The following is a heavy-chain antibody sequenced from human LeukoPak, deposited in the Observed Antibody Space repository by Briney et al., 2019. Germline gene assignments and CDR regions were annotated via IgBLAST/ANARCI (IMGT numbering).Heavy chain of an antibody. Sequence: PSETLSLTCTVSGGSISSSSYYWGWIRQPPGKGLEWIGSIYYSGSTYYNPSLKSRVTISVDASKNQFSLKLSSATAADTAVYYCARATTMFWEGEIYYFDYWGQGTLVTVSS. CDR3: ARATTMFWEGEIYYFDY. D-gene: IGHD3-10*02. CDR1: GGSISSSSYY. CDR2: IYYSGST. V-gene: IGHV4-39*01. J-gene: IGHJ4*02.